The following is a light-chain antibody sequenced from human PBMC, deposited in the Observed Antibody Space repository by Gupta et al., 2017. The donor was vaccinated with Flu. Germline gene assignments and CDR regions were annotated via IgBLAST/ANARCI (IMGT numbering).Light chain of an antibody. CDR2: VTA. CDR1: NALGSN. Sequence: SCSASNALGSNLAWFHQKPGKPPRVLIFVTAATATGVPARFSGSTSGTEFKVIIRGLQSEHFATYDCHQWGTWRPPFTFGRGTKLEIK. V-gene: IGKV3-15*01. CDR3: HQWGTWRPPFT. J-gene: IGKJ4*01.